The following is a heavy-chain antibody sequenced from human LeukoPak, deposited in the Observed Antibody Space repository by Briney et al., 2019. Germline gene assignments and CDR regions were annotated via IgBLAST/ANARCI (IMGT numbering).Heavy chain of an antibody. J-gene: IGHJ5*02. CDR3: ARDKARTFDP. D-gene: IGHD2-2*01. CDR2: IHYSESA. CDR1: GGSISSYY. Sequence: ASETLSLTCTVSGGSISSYYWSWIRQPPGKGLEWIGYIHYSESANYNPSLESRVAISLDTSKNQFSLRLSSVTAADTAVYYCARDKARTFDPWGQGTLVTVSS. V-gene: IGHV4-59*01.